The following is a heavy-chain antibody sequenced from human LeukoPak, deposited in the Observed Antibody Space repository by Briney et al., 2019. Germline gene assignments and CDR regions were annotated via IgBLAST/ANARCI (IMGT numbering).Heavy chain of an antibody. CDR3: ARASGIAVAGTWYFDL. CDR2: ISGSGGST. Sequence: GGSLRLSCAASGFTFSSYAMSWVRQAPGKGLEWVSAISGSGGSTYYADSVKGRFTISRDNSKNTLYLQMNSLRAEDTAVYYCARASGIAVAGTWYFDLWGRGTLVTVSS. J-gene: IGHJ2*01. V-gene: IGHV3-23*01. D-gene: IGHD6-19*01. CDR1: GFTFSSYA.